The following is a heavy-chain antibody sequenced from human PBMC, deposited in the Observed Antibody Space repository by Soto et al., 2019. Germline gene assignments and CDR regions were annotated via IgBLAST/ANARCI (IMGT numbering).Heavy chain of an antibody. V-gene: IGHV1-18*01. CDR2: TSAHNGNT. CDR3: ARGGYGDY. Sequence: QVHLVQSGAEVKKPGASVKVSCKGSGYGFTTYGITWVRQAPGQGLEWMAWTSAHNGNTNYAQKLQGRVTVTRDTSTSTAYTELRSLRSEGTAVYYCARGGYGDYWGQGALVTVSS. D-gene: IGHD1-1*01. J-gene: IGHJ4*02. CDR1: GYGFTTYG.